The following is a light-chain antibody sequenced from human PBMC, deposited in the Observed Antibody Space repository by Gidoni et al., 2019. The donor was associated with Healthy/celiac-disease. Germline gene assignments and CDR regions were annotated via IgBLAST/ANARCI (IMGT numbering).Light chain of an antibody. CDR2: DAS. J-gene: IGKJ3*01. V-gene: IGKV3-11*01. CDR1: QSVSSY. CDR3: QQRSNWPPFT. Sequence: ILLTQSPATLSLSPGERATLSCRASQSVSSYLAWYQQKPGQAPRRLIYDASNRATGIPARFSGSGSGTDFTLTISSLEPEDFAVYYCQQRSNWPPFTFGPGTKVDIK.